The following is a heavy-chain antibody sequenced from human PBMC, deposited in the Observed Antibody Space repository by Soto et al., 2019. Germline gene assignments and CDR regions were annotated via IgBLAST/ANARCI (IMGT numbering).Heavy chain of an antibody. Sequence: GGSLRLSCAASGFTFSNYAMSWVRQAPGKGLEWVSGISGSGGSTYYTDSVRGRFTISRDNSKNTLYLQMNSLRAEDTAVYYCAKDSMMVVVIDAFDIWGQGTMVTVSS. D-gene: IGHD3-22*01. CDR2: ISGSGGST. CDR1: GFTFSNYA. J-gene: IGHJ3*02. V-gene: IGHV3-23*01. CDR3: AKDSMMVVVIDAFDI.